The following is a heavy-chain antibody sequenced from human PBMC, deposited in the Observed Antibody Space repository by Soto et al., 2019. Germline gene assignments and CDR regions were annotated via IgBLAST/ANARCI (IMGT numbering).Heavy chain of an antibody. CDR1: GFTLSTYD. V-gene: IGHV3-48*02. CDR2: ISSSSAAI. CDR3: ARGAVAGLYFFDY. J-gene: IGHJ4*02. Sequence: EVQLVESGGVLVQPGGSLRLSCVASGFTLSTYDMNWVRQAPGKGLQWVSHISSSSAAIVYADSVKGRITISRDNAKNSLYLQMNSLRDEDTAVYYCARGAVAGLYFFDYWGQGILVTVSS. D-gene: IGHD6-19*01.